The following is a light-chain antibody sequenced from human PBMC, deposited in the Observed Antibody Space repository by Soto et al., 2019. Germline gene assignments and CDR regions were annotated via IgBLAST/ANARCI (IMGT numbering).Light chain of an antibody. Sequence: DIRMTQSPSTLSASVGDRVTITCRASQSISSWLAWYQQKPGKAPKLLIYDASSLESGVPSRFSGSGSGTEFTLTISSLQPDDFATYYCQQYTSHPGTFGQGTKVEIK. V-gene: IGKV1-5*01. CDR3: QQYTSHPGT. CDR1: QSISSW. J-gene: IGKJ1*01. CDR2: DAS.